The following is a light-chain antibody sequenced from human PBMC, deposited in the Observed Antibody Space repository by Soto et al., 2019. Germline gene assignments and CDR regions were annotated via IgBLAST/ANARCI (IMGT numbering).Light chain of an antibody. CDR3: QSYDSSSSWV. Sequence: QSVLTQPPSVSGAPGQRVTISCTGSSSNIGAGYDVHWYQQLPGTAPKLLIYGNSNRPSGVPDRFSGSKSGTSASLAITGLQAEDEADYYCQSYDSSSSWVFGGGTQLTVL. CDR2: GNS. CDR1: SSNIGAGYD. J-gene: IGLJ2*01. V-gene: IGLV1-40*01.